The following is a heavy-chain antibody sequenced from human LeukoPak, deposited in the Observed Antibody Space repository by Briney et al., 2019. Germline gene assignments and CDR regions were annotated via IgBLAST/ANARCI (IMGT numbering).Heavy chain of an antibody. CDR1: GFTFSDSW. Sequence: GESLSLSCATSGFTFSDSWMSWFRQAPGKGLEWVAITNQDGSVRIYVDSVKGRFTISRDNAKNSLYLYMNSLRVEDTAVYFCARASRSTSSECWGQGILVTVSS. D-gene: IGHD6-6*01. CDR2: TNQDGSVR. CDR3: ARASRSTSSEC. V-gene: IGHV3-7*01. J-gene: IGHJ4*02.